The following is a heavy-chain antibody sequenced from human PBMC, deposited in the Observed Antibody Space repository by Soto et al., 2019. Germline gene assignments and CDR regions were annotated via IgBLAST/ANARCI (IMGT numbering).Heavy chain of an antibody. CDR1: GYTFTGYY. CDR3: ARVQNCSGGSCYSPFDY. V-gene: IGHV1-2*04. D-gene: IGHD2-15*01. Sequence: VASVKVSCKASGYTFTGYYMHWVRQAPGQGLEWMGWINPNSGGTNYAQKFQGWVTMTRDTSISTAYMELSRLRSDDTAVYYCARVQNCSGGSCYSPFDYWGQGTLVTVSS. J-gene: IGHJ4*02. CDR2: INPNSGGT.